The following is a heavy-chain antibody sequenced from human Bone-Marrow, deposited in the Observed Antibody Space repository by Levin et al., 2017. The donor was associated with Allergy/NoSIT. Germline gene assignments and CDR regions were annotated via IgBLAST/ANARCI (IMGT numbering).Heavy chain of an antibody. CDR2: IRSGGTGAGT. V-gene: IGHV3-23*01. CDR3: VGCGVGPKAPGWCNWFDP. J-gene: IGHJ5*02. CDR1: GFTFNNYA. D-gene: IGHD2-8*01. Sequence: GGSLRLSCAASGFTFNNYAMNWVRQAPGKGLEWVSSIRSGGTGAGTHYADSVKGRFTISRDNSNSTVSLQMDSLRADHTGLYFCVGCGVGPKAPGWCNWFDPWGQGTLVTVSS.